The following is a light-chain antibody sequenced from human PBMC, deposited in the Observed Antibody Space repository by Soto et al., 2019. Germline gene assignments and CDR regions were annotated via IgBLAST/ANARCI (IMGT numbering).Light chain of an antibody. CDR3: SSYTSRSTLVV. Sequence: QSALTQPASVSGSTGQSITIACTGTSSDVCGYHYVSWYQQHPGKAPKLMIYDVSNRPSGVSNRFSGSKSGNTASLTISGLQAEDEADYYCSSYTSRSTLVVFGGGTKLTVL. CDR1: SSDVCGYHY. CDR2: DVS. J-gene: IGLJ2*01. V-gene: IGLV2-14*01.